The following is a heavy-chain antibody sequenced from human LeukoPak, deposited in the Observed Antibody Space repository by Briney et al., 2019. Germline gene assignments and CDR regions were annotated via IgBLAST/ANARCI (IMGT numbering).Heavy chain of an antibody. V-gene: IGHV4-59*01. CDR2: VYYSGST. J-gene: IGHJ3*02. D-gene: IGHD5-24*01. CDR1: GGSISSYY. CDR3: ARGLIRDDYNYYAFDM. Sequence: SETLSLTCTVSGGSISSYYWNWIRLPPGKGLEWIGYVYYSGSTKYSPSLKSRVTMSLDTPKNQLSLKLTSVTAADTAVYFCARGLIRDDYNYYAFDMWGQGTMVTVSS.